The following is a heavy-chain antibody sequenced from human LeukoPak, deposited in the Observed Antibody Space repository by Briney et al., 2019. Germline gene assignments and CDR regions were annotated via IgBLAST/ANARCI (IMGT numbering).Heavy chain of an antibody. D-gene: IGHD6-13*01. Sequence: PSETLSLTCAVYGGSSSGYYWSWIRQPPGKGLEWIGEINHSGSTNYNPSLKSRVTISVDTSKNQFSLKLSSVTAADTAVYYCARVTGERNRRIAAAGTGRWFDPWGRGTLVTVSS. J-gene: IGHJ5*02. CDR1: GGSSSGYY. CDR2: INHSGST. V-gene: IGHV4-34*01. CDR3: ARVTGERNRRIAAAGTGRWFDP.